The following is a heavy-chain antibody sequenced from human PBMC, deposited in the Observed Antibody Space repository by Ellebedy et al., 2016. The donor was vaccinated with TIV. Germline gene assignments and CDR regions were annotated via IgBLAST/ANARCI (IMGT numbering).Heavy chain of an antibody. CDR1: GFTFSDYS. CDR3: TRDVGFVAGTGGY. D-gene: IGHD6-19*01. V-gene: IGHV3-11*01. CDR2: ISSSGSTI. J-gene: IGHJ4*02. Sequence: PGGSLRLSCAASGFTFSDYSMNWIRQTPGKGLEWVSYISSSGSTIYYADSVKGRFTISRDNAKNSLYLQMSSLRAEDTAVYYCTRDVGFVAGTGGYWGQGTLVTVSS.